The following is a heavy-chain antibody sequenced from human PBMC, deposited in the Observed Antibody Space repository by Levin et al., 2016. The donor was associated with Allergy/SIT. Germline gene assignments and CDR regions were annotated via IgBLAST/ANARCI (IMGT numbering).Heavy chain of an antibody. V-gene: IGHV3-23*01. CDR1: GFTFSSFA. Sequence: GESLKISCAASGFTFSSFAMGWVRQAPGKGLEWVSAISGSAGFTFYADSVKGRFTISRDDAKNTLYLEMNGLRAEDTAVYYCARDKAHDYWGQGTLVTVSS. CDR3: ARDKAHDY. CDR2: ISGSAGFT. J-gene: IGHJ4*02.